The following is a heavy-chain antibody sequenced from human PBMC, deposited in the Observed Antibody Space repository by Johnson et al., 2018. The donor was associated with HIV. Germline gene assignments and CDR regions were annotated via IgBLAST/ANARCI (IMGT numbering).Heavy chain of an antibody. J-gene: IGHJ3*02. CDR1: GLTVRSNY. CDR2: IYSGGST. Sequence: VQLVETGGGLIQPGGSLRLSCAASGLTVRSNYMSWVRQAPGKGLEWVSVIYSGGSTYYADSVKGRFTISRDNSENTLYLQMSSLRAEDTAMYYCARSPGEADAFDIWGQGTMVTVSS. D-gene: IGHD3-10*01. V-gene: IGHV3-53*05. CDR3: ARSPGEADAFDI.